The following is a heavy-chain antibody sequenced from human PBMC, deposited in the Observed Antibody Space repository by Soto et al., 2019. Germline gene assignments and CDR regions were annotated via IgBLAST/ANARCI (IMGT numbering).Heavy chain of an antibody. Sequence: GGSLRLSCAASGFTFSSYTMSWVRQAPGKGLEWVSAISGSGGSTYYADSVKGRFTISRDNSKNTLYLQMNSLRAEDTAVYYCAKDLSSGWYAGWGQGTLVTVSS. CDR2: ISGSGGST. D-gene: IGHD6-19*01. CDR1: GFTFSSYT. V-gene: IGHV3-23*01. CDR3: AKDLSSGWYAG. J-gene: IGHJ4*02.